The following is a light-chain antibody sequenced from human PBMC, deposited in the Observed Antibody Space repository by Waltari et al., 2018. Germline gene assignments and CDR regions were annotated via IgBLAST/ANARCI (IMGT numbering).Light chain of an antibody. CDR1: QCISSW. Sequence: DIQMTQSPSTLSASVGDRVPITCRASQCISSWLAWYQQKPGKAPKLLIYKASSLASGVPSRFSGSGSGTEFTLTISSLQPDDFATYYCQQYNSYSRTFGQGTKVEIK. CDR3: QQYNSYSRT. CDR2: KAS. V-gene: IGKV1-5*03. J-gene: IGKJ1*01.